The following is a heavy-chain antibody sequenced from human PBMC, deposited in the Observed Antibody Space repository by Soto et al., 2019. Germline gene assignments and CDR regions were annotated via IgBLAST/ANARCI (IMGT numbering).Heavy chain of an antibody. CDR3: ARASKYGSSSGRLYYFDY. J-gene: IGHJ4*02. Sequence: GASVKVSCKASGYTFTSYDINWVRQATGQGLEWMGWVNPNSGNTDYAQKFQGRVTMTRNTSISTAYMELSSLRSEDTAVYYCARASKYGSSSGRLYYFDYWGQGTLVTVSS. CDR2: VNPNSGNT. CDR1: GYTFTSYD. D-gene: IGHD6-6*01. V-gene: IGHV1-8*01.